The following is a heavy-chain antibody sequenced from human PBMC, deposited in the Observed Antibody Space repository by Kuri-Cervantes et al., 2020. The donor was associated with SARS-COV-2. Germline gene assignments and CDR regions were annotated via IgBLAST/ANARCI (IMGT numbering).Heavy chain of an antibody. CDR2: IKQDGSEK. Sequence: GESLKISCAASGFTFSSYSMNWVRQAPGKGLEWVANIKQDGSEKYYVDSVKGRFTISRDNAKNSLYLQMNSLRAEDTAVYYCARETAENYFDYWGQGTLVTVSS. CDR1: GFTFSSYS. J-gene: IGHJ4*02. V-gene: IGHV3-7*01. CDR3: ARETAENYFDY. D-gene: IGHD2-21*02.